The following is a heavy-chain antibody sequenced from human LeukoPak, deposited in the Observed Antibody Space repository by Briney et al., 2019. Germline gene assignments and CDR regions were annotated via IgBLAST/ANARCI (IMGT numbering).Heavy chain of an antibody. CDR1: GSTCSSYS. J-gene: IGHJ4*02. V-gene: IGHV3-21*04. CDR3: AKGAGNFDWSYHDY. D-gene: IGHD3-9*01. CDR2: ISSSSSYI. Sequence: GGSLRLSCAASGSTCSSYSMNWVRQAPGKGLEWVSSISSSSSYIYYADSVKGRFTISRDNSKNTLYLQLNSLRAEDTAVYYCAKGAGNFDWSYHDYWGQGTLVTVSS.